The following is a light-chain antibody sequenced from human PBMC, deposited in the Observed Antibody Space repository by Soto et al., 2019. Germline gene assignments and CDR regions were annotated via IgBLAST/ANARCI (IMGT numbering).Light chain of an antibody. CDR1: QSVSSN. J-gene: IGKJ1*01. CDR3: QQYNNWPRT. V-gene: IGKV3-15*01. Sequence: EIVMTQSPATLSVSPGERATLSCRASQSVSSNLAWYQQKPGQAPRLLIHGASTRATGIPARFSGSGSGTEFTLTISSLQSEDFAVYYGQQYNNWPRTFGQGTKVEIK. CDR2: GAS.